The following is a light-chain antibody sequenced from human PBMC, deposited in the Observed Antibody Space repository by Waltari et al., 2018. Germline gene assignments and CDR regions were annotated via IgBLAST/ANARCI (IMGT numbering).Light chain of an antibody. Sequence: EIVLTQSPGTLSLSPGERATLSCRASQSVSSSYLAWYQQKPGPAPKLLIYGAASRATGIPDRFIGSGSGTDFTLTISRLEPEDFAVYYCQQYGSSPPRVTFGQGTRLEIK. V-gene: IGKV3-20*01. CDR2: GAA. J-gene: IGKJ5*01. CDR3: QQYGSSPPRVT. CDR1: QSVSSSY.